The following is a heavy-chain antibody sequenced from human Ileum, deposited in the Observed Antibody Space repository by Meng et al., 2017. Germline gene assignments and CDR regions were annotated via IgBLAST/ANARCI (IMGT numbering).Heavy chain of an antibody. V-gene: IGHV4-31*03. CDR2: SYYDGSS. J-gene: IGHJ4*02. CDR1: GASLSTGGYY. CDR3: TRGGFGYSVPFDF. Sequence: QVQLQESGPGLVKPSQTLSLTFRFSGASLSTGGYYWAWIRQQPGKGLEWIGYSYYDGSSYYNPSLKSRPIISLDASKSQFSLRLTSMTAADTAIYYCTRGGFGYSVPFDFWGQGTLVTVSS. D-gene: IGHD5/OR15-5a*01.